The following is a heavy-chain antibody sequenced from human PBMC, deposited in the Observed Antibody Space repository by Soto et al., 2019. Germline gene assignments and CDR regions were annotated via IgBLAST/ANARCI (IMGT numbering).Heavy chain of an antibody. CDR2: IRYDGSNK. V-gene: IGHV3-33*01. J-gene: IGHJ4*02. D-gene: IGHD3-3*01. Sequence: PGESLRLSCAASGFTFSSYGMHWARQAPGKGVEWVAVIRYDGSNKYYADSVKGRFTISRDNSKNTLYLQMNSLRAEHRAVYCCGSEHKVLRFLEWYRPPLGYWGEGSLVTVSS. CDR3: GSEHKVLRFLEWYRPPLGY. CDR1: GFTFSSYG.